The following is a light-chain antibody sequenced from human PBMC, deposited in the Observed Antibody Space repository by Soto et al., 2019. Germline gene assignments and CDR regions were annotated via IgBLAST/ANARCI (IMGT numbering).Light chain of an antibody. CDR3: MQSTQLLPT. V-gene: IGKV2D-29*02. Sequence: VMTHTPLSLSVAPGQPASISCNSSQSLLHITGETFLFWYLQKPGQSPQLLIYEVSTRVSGVPDRFSGSGSGTDFTLEISRVETDDVGIYYCMQSTQLLPTFGQRTRLAI. CDR1: QSLLHITGETF. CDR2: EVS. J-gene: IGKJ5*01.